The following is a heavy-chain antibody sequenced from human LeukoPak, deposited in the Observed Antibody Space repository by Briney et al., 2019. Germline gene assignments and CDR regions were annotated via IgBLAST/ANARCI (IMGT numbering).Heavy chain of an antibody. CDR3: AKGNYYDRSGYYPY. CDR2: ISYDGSNK. Sequence: PGRSLRLSCAASGFTFSSYGMHWVRQAPGKGLEWVAVISYDGSNKYYADSVKGRFTISRDNSKNTLHLQMNSLRAEDTAIYYCAKGNYYDRSGYYPYWGQGTLVTVSS. V-gene: IGHV3-30*18. D-gene: IGHD3-22*01. J-gene: IGHJ4*02. CDR1: GFTFSSYG.